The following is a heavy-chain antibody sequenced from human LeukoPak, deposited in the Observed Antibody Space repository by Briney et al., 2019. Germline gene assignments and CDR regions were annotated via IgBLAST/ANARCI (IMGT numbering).Heavy chain of an antibody. CDR3: ARDHAPGVSSGYYLF. V-gene: IGHV1-69*05. D-gene: IGHD3-22*01. Sequence: GASVKVSCKASGGTFSSYAISWVRQAPGQGLEWMGGIIPIFGTANYAQKFQGRVTITTDESTSTAYMELSSLRSEDTAVYHCARDHAPGVSSGYYLFWGQGTLVTVSS. CDR2: IIPIFGTA. CDR1: GGTFSSYA. J-gene: IGHJ4*02.